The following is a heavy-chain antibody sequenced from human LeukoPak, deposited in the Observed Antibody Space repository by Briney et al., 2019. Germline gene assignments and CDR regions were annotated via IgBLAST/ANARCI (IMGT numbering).Heavy chain of an antibody. CDR2: IYTSGST. J-gene: IGHJ5*02. CDR1: GGSNSSYY. Sequence: PSETLSLTCTVSGGSNSSYYWSWIRQPAGKGLEWIGRIYTSGSTNYNPSLKSRVTMSVDTSKNQFSLKLSSVTAADTAVYYCARGPYYDILTGSQNWFDPWGQGTLVTVSS. D-gene: IGHD3-9*01. V-gene: IGHV4-4*07. CDR3: ARGPYYDILTGSQNWFDP.